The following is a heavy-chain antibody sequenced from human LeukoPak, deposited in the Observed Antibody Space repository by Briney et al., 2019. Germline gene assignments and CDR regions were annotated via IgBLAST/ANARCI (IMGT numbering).Heavy chain of an antibody. J-gene: IGHJ6*03. CDR3: ARDAVGATSYDYHMDV. CDR1: GGSISSYN. D-gene: IGHD1-26*01. Sequence: SETLSLTCTVSGGSISSYNWSWIRQPAGKGLEWIGRIYTSGSTNYNPSLKSRVTISVDKSKNQFSLKLSSVTAADTAVYYCARDAVGATSYDYHMDVWGKGTTVTVSS. V-gene: IGHV4-4*07. CDR2: IYTSGST.